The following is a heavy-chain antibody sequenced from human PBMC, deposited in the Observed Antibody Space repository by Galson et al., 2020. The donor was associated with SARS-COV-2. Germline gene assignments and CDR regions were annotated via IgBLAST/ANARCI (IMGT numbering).Heavy chain of an antibody. CDR1: GYTFTGYY. V-gene: IGHV1-2*02. Sequence: ASVKVSCKASGYTFTGYYMHWVRHAPGQGLEWMGWINPNSGGTNYAQKFQGRVTMTRDTSISTAYMELSRLRSDDTAVYYCARLGQQLVYYYYGMDVWGQGTTVTVSS. CDR3: ARLGQQLVYYYYGMDV. D-gene: IGHD6-13*01. CDR2: INPNSGGT. J-gene: IGHJ6*02.